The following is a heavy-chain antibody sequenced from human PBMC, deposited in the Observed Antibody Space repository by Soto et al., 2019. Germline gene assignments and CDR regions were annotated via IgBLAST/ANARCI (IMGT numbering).Heavy chain of an antibody. V-gene: IGHV1-18*01. CDR3: ARVRQLVGYFYYDMDV. J-gene: IGHJ6*03. Sequence: QVQLLQSGAEVKKPGASVKVSCKASGYTFTNYGITWVRQAPGQGLEWMGWISAYNGNTHYTQRLQGRVTMTTDTSTSTAYMELRGLRSDDTAVYYFARVRQLVGYFYYDMDVWGKGTTVTVSS. CDR1: GYTFTNYG. CDR2: ISAYNGNT. D-gene: IGHD6-6*01.